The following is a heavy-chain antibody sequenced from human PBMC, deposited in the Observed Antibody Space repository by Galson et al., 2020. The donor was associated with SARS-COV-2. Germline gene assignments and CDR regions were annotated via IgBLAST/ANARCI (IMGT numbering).Heavy chain of an antibody. CDR2: IYYSGST. Sequence: SETLSLTCTVSGGSISSSSYYWGWIRQPPGKGLEWIGSIYYSGSTYYNPSLKSRVTISVDTSKNQFSLKLSSVTAADTAVYYCARERSLAARDGMDVWGQGTTVTVSS. J-gene: IGHJ6*02. CDR3: ARERSLAARDGMDV. D-gene: IGHD6-6*01. CDR1: GGSISSSSYY. V-gene: IGHV4-39*07.